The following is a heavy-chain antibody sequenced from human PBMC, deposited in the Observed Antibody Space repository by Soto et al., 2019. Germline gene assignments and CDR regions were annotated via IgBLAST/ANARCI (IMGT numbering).Heavy chain of an antibody. V-gene: IGHV3-33*01. Sequence: QVQLVESGGGVVQPGRSLRLSCAASGFTFNSFGMHWVRQAPGKGLEWVAVIWYDGSNKYYADSVKGRFTISRDNSKNTLYRQMNSRRAEDTAVYYCARDLAGRLGDHDDCWGQGTLVTVSS. J-gene: IGHJ4*02. CDR2: IWYDGSNK. CDR3: ARDLAGRLGDHDDC. D-gene: IGHD2-21*01. CDR1: GFTFNSFG.